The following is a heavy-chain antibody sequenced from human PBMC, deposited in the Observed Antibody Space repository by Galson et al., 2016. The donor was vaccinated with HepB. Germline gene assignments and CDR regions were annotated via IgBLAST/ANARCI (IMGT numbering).Heavy chain of an antibody. Sequence: SLRLSCAASGFTFSNYWMHWVRQPPGKGLEWVAMINQDGSENYYVDSVKGRFTISRDNAKNSLFLQMNSLRAEDTAIYYCARVGPPPEGYPSHWGGMDVWGQGTTVTVSS. V-gene: IGHV3-7*03. J-gene: IGHJ6*02. CDR1: GFTFSNYW. CDR2: INQDGSEN. CDR3: ARVGPPPEGYPSHWGGMDV. D-gene: IGHD3-16*01.